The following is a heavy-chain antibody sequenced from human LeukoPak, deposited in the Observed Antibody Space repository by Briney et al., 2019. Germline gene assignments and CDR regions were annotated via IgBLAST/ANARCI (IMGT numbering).Heavy chain of an antibody. CDR1: GYIFTSYF. J-gene: IGHJ5*02. Sequence: ASVKVSCKASGYIFTSYFMHWVRQAPGQGLEWMGLINPSGGSTRYAQKFQGRVTMTRDMSTSTVYMELSSLRSEDTAVYYCARALPHRRLMDTTMEQHWFDPWGQGTLVTVSS. D-gene: IGHD5-18*01. CDR3: ARALPHRRLMDTTMEQHWFDP. CDR2: INPSGGST. V-gene: IGHV1-46*01.